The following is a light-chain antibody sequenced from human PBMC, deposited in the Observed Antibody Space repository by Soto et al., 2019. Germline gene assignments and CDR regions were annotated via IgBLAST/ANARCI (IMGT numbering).Light chain of an antibody. CDR3: QQLNSYPPT. J-gene: IGKJ4*01. V-gene: IGKV1-9*01. Sequence: IQLTQSPSSRSASVGDRVTITCRASQGISSYLAWYQQKPGKAPKLLIYAASTLQSGVPSRFSGSGSGTDFTLTISCLQPEDFATYYCQQLNSYPPTFGGGTKVEIK. CDR2: AAS. CDR1: QGISSY.